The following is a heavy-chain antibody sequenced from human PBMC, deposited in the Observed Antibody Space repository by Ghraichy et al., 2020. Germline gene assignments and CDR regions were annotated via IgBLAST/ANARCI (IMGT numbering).Heavy chain of an antibody. V-gene: IGHV4-39*07. CDR2: IYYSGST. D-gene: IGHD6-13*01. J-gene: IGHJ6*03. Sequence: SETRSLTCTVSGGSISSSSYYWGWIRQPPGKGLEWIGSIYYSGSTYYNPSLKSRVTISVDTSKNQFSLKLSSVTAADTAVYYCARSGTGYSSSWPPYYYYYMDVWGKGTTVTVSS. CDR3: ARSGTGYSSSWPPYYYYYMDV. CDR1: GGSISSSSYY.